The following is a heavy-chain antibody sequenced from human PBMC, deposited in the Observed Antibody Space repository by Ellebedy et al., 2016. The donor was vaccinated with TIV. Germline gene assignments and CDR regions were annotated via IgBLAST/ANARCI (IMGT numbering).Heavy chain of an antibody. J-gene: IGHJ3*02. D-gene: IGHD4-17*01. CDR2: LYPGNSDT. CDR3: ARQHDYGDYSFGI. V-gene: IGHV5-51*01. Sequence: KVSCXASGFSFTNYWIAWVRQMPGKGLEWMGVLYPGNSDTRYSPSFQGQVTISADKSISTAYLQWSSLKASDTAMYYCARQHDYGDYSFGIWGQGTMVTVSS. CDR1: GFSFTNYW.